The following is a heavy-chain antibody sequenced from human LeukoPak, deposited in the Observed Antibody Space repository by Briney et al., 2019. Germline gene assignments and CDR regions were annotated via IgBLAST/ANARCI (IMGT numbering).Heavy chain of an antibody. V-gene: IGHV1-18*01. CDR3: ARVPITIFGVADTVDY. D-gene: IGHD3-3*01. CDR2: ISAYNGNT. CDR1: GYAFTSHD. Sequence: ASVKVSCKASGYAFTSHDINWVRQAPGQGLEWMGWISAYNGNTNYAQKLQGRVTMTTDTSTSTAYMELRSLRSDDTAVYYCARVPITIFGVADTVDYWGQGTLVTVSS. J-gene: IGHJ4*02.